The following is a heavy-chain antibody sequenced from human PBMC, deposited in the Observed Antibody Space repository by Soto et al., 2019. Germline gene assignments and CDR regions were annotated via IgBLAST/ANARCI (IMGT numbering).Heavy chain of an antibody. D-gene: IGHD5-12*01. CDR3: ARGAREYSGLTNYFDY. V-gene: IGHV4-59*01. CDR2: IYYSGST. J-gene: IGHJ4*02. Sequence: PSETLSLTCTVSGGSISSYYWSWIRQPPGKGLEWIGYIYYSGSTNYNPSLKSRVTISVDTSKNQFSLKLSSVTAADTAVYYCARGAREYSGLTNYFDYWGQGTLVTVSS. CDR1: GGSISSYY.